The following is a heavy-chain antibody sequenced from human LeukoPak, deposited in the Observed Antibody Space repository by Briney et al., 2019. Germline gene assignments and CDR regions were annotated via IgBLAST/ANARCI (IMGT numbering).Heavy chain of an antibody. CDR2: ISSTSSAI. V-gene: IGHV3-48*04. D-gene: IGHD5-18*01. J-gene: IGHJ4*02. CDR1: GFTFSSFG. Sequence: GGSLRLSCAASGFTFSSFGMNWVRQAPGKGLEWLSYISSTSSAIYYADSLKGRFTISRDNAKNSLYLQMNSLRTEDTAVYYCARAIASYGDSAYWGQGTLVTVSS. CDR3: ARAIASYGDSAY.